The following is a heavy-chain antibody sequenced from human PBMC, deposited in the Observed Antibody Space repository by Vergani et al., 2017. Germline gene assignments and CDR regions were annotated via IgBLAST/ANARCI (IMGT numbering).Heavy chain of an antibody. CDR2: ISAYNGNT. V-gene: IGHV1-18*01. J-gene: IGHJ4*02. D-gene: IGHD2-15*01. CDR1: GYTFTSYG. Sequence: QVQLVQSGAEVKKPGASVKVSCKASGYTFTSYGISWVRQAPGQGLEWMGWISAYNGNTNYAQKLQGRVTMTTDKSTSTAYVELRSLRSDDTAVYYCARDRYCSGVSCYTRFDYWGQGTLVTVSS. CDR3: ARDRYCSGVSCYTRFDY.